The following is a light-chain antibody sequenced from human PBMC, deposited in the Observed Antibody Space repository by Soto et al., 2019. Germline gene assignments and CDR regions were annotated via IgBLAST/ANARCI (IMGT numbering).Light chain of an antibody. V-gene: IGLV2-14*01. CDR2: DVT. CDR3: ISYTSSSTLVV. CDR1: SSDVGDNNY. J-gene: IGLJ1*01. Sequence: QSVLTQPASVSGSPGQSITISCTGTSSDVGDNNYVSWYQQHPGKAPKLMIYDVTHRPSGISNRSSGSKSGNTASLTISGLQSEDEADYYCISYTSSSTLVVFGTGTKLTVL.